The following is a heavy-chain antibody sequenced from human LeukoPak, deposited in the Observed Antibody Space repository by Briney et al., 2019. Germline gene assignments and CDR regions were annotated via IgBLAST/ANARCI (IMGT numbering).Heavy chain of an antibody. Sequence: GSLRLSCAASGFTFSSYAMSWVRQAPGKGLEWVSAISGSGGGTYYADSVKGRFTISRDNSKNTLYLQMNSLRAEDTAVYYCAKPYYYGSGSYPYYFDYWGQGTLVTVSS. D-gene: IGHD3-10*01. J-gene: IGHJ4*02. CDR2: ISGSGGGT. CDR3: AKPYYYGSGSYPYYFDY. V-gene: IGHV3-23*01. CDR1: GFTFSSYA.